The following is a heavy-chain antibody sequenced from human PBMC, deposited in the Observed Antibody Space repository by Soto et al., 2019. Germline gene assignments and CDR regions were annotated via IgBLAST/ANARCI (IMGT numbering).Heavy chain of an antibody. D-gene: IGHD6-13*01. CDR1: GGSISSGGYF. V-gene: IGHV4-31*03. CDR3: ARFAKEENPKVGSWYYFDY. CDR2: IYYSGRT. Sequence: QVQLQESGPGLVKPSQTLSLTCTVSGGSISSGGYFWSWVRQHPGKGLEWIGNIYYSGRTYYNPSLKSRVTISVDTSKNQFSLKLSSVTVADTAVYYCARFAKEENPKVGSWYYFDYWGPGTRVSVSS. J-gene: IGHJ4*02.